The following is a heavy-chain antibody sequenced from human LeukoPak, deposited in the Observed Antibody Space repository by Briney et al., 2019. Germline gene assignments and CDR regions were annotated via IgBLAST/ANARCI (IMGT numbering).Heavy chain of an antibody. CDR3: ARDYDPDYYDSSGYSDY. CDR1: GFTFSNSW. D-gene: IGHD3-22*01. Sequence: GGSLRLSCAVSGFTFSNSWMNWVRQAPGKGPLWVSRINSDGSSTKYADTVEGRFVISRDNARNILYLQMNSLRAEDTAVYYCARDYDPDYYDSSGYSDYWGQGTRVTVSS. CDR2: INSDGSST. J-gene: IGHJ4*01. V-gene: IGHV3-74*03.